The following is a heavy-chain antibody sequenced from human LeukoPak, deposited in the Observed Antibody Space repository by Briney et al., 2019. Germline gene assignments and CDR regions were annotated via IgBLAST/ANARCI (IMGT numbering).Heavy chain of an antibody. J-gene: IGHJ4*02. Sequence: SETLSLTCTVSGGSISSGDYYWSWIRQPPGKGLEWIGYIYYSGSTYYNPSLKSRVTISVDTSKNQFSLKLSSVTTADTAVYYCARVRPQGGYYWGQGTLVTVSS. CDR3: ARVRPQGGYY. CDR2: IYYSGST. CDR1: GGSISSGDYY. V-gene: IGHV4-30-4*01. D-gene: IGHD3-16*01.